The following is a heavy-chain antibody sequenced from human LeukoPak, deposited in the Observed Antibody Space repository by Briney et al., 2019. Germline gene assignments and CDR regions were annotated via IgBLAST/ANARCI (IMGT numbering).Heavy chain of an antibody. CDR2: IYPGDSDT. J-gene: IGHJ3*02. CDR1: GYSFTNYW. V-gene: IGHV5-51*01. CDR3: ARGGRRRFDAFDI. Sequence: GESLKISCKGSGYSFTNYWIAWVRQMPGKGLEWMGIIYPGDSDTRYSPSFQGQVTISVDKSINSAYLQWSSLKASDSAMYYCARGGRRRFDAFDIWSQGTMVIVSS. D-gene: IGHD3-10*01.